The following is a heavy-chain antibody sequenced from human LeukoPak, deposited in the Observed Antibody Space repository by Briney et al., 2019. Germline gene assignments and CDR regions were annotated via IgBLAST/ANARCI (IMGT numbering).Heavy chain of an antibody. J-gene: IGHJ6*03. CDR3: ARVPIAVAGTFYYYYMDV. CDR2: IYTSGRT. Sequence: SETLSLTCTVSGGSISSYYWSCIRQPAGKGLEWIGRIYTSGRTNYNPSLKSRVTMSVDTSKNQSSLKLSSVTAADTAVYYCARVPIAVAGTFYYYYMDVWGKGTTVSVSS. V-gene: IGHV4-4*07. D-gene: IGHD6-19*01. CDR1: GGSISSYY.